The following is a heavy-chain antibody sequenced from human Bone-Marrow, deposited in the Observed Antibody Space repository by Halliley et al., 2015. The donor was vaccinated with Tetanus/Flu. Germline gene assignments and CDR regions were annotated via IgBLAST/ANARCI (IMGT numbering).Heavy chain of an antibody. Sequence: VQLVQSGGTSVEPGGSLTLSCALSGFSFNKAWMNWVRQAPGKGLEWIGRIKTEADGGTTDYAAPVKGRFSISRDESDDTLYLQMNSLNTEDTGIYYCAADACICSTCGGLWFDPWGQGTQVLVSS. CDR2: IKTEADGGTT. V-gene: IGHV3-15*02. CDR1: GFSFNKAW. J-gene: IGHJ5*02. D-gene: IGHD2-8*01. CDR3: AADACICSTCGGLWFDP.